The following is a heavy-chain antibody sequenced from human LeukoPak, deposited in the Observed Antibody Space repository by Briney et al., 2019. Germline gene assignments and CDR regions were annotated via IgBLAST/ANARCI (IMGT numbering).Heavy chain of an antibody. J-gene: IGHJ4*02. CDR1: GDSISSGDSY. CDR3: ARAGQYHYNSAGYFPDY. Sequence: KTSETLSLTCTVSGDSISSGDSYWSWIRQPPGTGLEWIGSIYYSGSTYYNPSLKSRVTISVDTSKNEFSLKLSSVTAADTAVYYCARAGQYHYNSAGYFPDYWGQGTLVTVSS. V-gene: IGHV4-30-4*01. D-gene: IGHD3-22*01. CDR2: IYYSGST.